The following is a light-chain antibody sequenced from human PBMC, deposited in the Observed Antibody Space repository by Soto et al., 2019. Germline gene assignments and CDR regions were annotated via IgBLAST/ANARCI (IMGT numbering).Light chain of an antibody. CDR2: VAS. CDR1: QGIAND. Sequence: DIQMTQSPSSLSASVGDRVTITCRASQGIANDLGWYQQKPGKAPKRLIYVASNLQSGVPSRFSGNGSGTEFALTISSLQPEDDATYYCLQHNSYPLTFGQGTKVEIK. V-gene: IGKV1-17*01. CDR3: LQHNSYPLT. J-gene: IGKJ1*01.